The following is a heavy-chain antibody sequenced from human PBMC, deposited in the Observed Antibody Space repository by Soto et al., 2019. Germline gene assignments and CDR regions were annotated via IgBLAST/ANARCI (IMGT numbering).Heavy chain of an antibody. V-gene: IGHV3-21*01. CDR1: GFTFSSYS. Sequence: GGSLRLSCAASGFTFSSYSMNWVRQAPGKGLEWVSSISSSSSYIYYADSVKGRFTISRDNAKNSLYLQMNSLRAEDTAVYYCAREKRGYSRREYGMDVWGQGTTVTVSS. J-gene: IGHJ6*02. CDR2: ISSSSSYI. D-gene: IGHD5-18*01. CDR3: AREKRGYSRREYGMDV.